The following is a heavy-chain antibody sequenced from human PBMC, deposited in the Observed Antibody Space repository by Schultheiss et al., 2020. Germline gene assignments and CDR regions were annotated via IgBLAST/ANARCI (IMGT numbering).Heavy chain of an antibody. CDR3: ARSGGWDHYYGMDV. CDR1: GGSISSYY. D-gene: IGHD6-19*01. CDR2: INHSGST. J-gene: IGHJ6*02. Sequence: SQTLSLTCTVSGGSISSYYWSWIRQPAGKGLEWIGEINHSGSTNYNPSLKSRVTISVDTSKNQFSLKLNSVTPEDTAVYYCARSGGWDHYYGMDVWGQGTTVTVSS. V-gene: IGHV4-34*01.